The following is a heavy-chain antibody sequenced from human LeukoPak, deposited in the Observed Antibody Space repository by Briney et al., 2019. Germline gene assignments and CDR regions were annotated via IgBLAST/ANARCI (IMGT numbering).Heavy chain of an antibody. V-gene: IGHV3-30*18. CDR3: AKSIGAVGDY. Sequence: PGRSLRLSCAASGFTFNSSGMHWVRQAPGKGLEWVAMISFDGSKRYYADSVKGRFTVSRDNSKNTLYLQMSSLRAEETAVYFCAKSIGAVGDYWGQGTLATVSS. CDR1: GFTFNSSG. J-gene: IGHJ4*02. D-gene: IGHD6-13*01. CDR2: ISFDGSKR.